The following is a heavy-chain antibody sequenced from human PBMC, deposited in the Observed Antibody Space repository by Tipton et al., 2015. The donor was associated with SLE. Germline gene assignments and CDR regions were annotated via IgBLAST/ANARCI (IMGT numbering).Heavy chain of an antibody. CDR3: ARPMDYAGYFQH. Sequence: TLSLTCTVSGGSISSSSHYWSWIRQPPGKGLEWIGYIYYSGSTNYNPSLKSRVTISVDTSKNQFSLKLSSVTAADTAVYYCARPMDYAGYFQHWGQGTLVTVSS. D-gene: IGHD4-17*01. CDR1: GGSISSSSHY. J-gene: IGHJ1*01. CDR2: IYYSGST. V-gene: IGHV4-61*05.